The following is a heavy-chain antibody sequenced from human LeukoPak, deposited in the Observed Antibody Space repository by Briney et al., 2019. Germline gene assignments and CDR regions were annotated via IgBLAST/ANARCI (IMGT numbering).Heavy chain of an antibody. V-gene: IGHV3-23*01. J-gene: IGHJ4*02. CDR3: ARDGRYFGGYFDY. Sequence: GGSLRLSCAASGFTFSSYAMSWVRQAPGKGLEWVSAISGSGGSTYYADSVKGRFTISRDNSKNTLYLQMNSLRAEDTAVYYCARDGRYFGGYFDYWGREPWSPSPQ. CDR1: GFTFSSYA. CDR2: ISGSGGST. D-gene: IGHD3-16*01.